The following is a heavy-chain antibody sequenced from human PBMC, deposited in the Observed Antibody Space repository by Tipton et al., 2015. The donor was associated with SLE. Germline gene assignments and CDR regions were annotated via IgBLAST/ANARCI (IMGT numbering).Heavy chain of an antibody. CDR1: GDSIRSGGYF. CDR3: ARDEYRYDTTGYHLLGHFNF. CDR2: IYYSGST. D-gene: IGHD3-22*01. V-gene: IGHV4-61*08. Sequence: TLSLTCTVSGDSIRSGGYFWTWIRQHPGKGLEWIGYIYYSGSTNCDPSLKSRVTISVDTSKNQFSLNLRSVTAADTAVYYCARDEYRYDTTGYHLLGHFNFWGQGTLVTVSS. J-gene: IGHJ4*02.